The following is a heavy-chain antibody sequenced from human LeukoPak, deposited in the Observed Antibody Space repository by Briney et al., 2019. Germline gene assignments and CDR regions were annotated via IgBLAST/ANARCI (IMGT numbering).Heavy chain of an antibody. Sequence: GGSLRLSRAASGFTFSSYSMNWVRQAPGKGLEWVSSISSSSYIYYADSVKGRFTISRDNAKNSLYLQMNSLRAEDTAVYYCAREVGDGYNNYFDYWGQGTLVTVSS. J-gene: IGHJ4*02. CDR2: ISSSSYI. CDR3: AREVGDGYNNYFDY. D-gene: IGHD5-24*01. CDR1: GFTFSSYS. V-gene: IGHV3-21*01.